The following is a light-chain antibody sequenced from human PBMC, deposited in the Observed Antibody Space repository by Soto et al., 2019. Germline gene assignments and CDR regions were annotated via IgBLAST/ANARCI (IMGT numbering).Light chain of an antibody. CDR1: QSISSY. CDR2: AAS. J-gene: IGKJ1*01. V-gene: IGKV1-39*01. Sequence: DIQLTQSPSFLSASVGDRVTITCRASQSISSYLNWYQQKPGKAPNLLIYAASTLKSGFPSRFSGTGSGTDFTLTISRLQPEDFATYYCQQTYNPPRTFGQGTKVDIK. CDR3: QQTYNPPRT.